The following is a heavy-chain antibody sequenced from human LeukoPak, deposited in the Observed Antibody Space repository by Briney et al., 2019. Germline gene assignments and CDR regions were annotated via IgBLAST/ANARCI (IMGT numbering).Heavy chain of an antibody. CDR1: GGSISSGGYS. V-gene: IGHV4-30-2*01. CDR3: ARGPYYDFWSGYYSNYYYGMDV. CDR2: IYHSGST. D-gene: IGHD3-3*01. J-gene: IGHJ6*02. Sequence: SGTLSLTCAVSGGSISSGGYSWSWIRQPPGKGLEWIGYIYHSGSTYYNPSLKSRVTISVDRSKNQFSLKLSSVTAADTAVYYCARGPYYDFWSGYYSNYYYGMDVWGQGTTVTVSS.